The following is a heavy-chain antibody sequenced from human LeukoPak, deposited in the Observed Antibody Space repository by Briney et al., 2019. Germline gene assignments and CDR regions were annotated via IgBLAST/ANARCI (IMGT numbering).Heavy chain of an antibody. V-gene: IGHV3-33*01. CDR1: GFTFSSYG. J-gene: IGHJ4*02. CDR2: IWYDGSNK. D-gene: IGHD1-1*01. CDR3: ARDLSPNDGVEY. Sequence: GESLRLSCAASGFTFSSYGMHWVRQAPGKGLEWVAVIWYDGSNKYYADSVKGRFTISRDNAKNSLYLQMNSLRAEDTAVYYCARDLSPNDGVEYWGQGTLVTVSS.